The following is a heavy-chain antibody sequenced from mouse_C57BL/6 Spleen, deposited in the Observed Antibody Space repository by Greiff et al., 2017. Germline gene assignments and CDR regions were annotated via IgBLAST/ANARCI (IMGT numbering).Heavy chain of an antibody. CDR3: AKGHDGYYDYAMDY. D-gene: IGHD2-3*01. CDR1: GYSITSGYY. Sequence: EVQLQQSGPGLVKPSQSLSLTCSVTGYSITSGYYWNWIRQFPGNKLEWMGYISYDGSNNYNPSLKNRISITRDTAKNQFFLKLNSVTTEDTATYDCAKGHDGYYDYAMDYWGQGTSVTVSS. J-gene: IGHJ4*01. CDR2: ISYDGSN. V-gene: IGHV3-6*01.